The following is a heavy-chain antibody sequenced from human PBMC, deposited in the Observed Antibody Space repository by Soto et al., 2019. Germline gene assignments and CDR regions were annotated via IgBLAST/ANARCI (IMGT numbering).Heavy chain of an antibody. Sequence: GGSLRLSCAASGFTFSSYGMHWGRQAPGKGLEWVAVISYDGSNKYYADSVKGRFTISRDNSKNTLYLQMNSLRAEDTAVYYCARRTIQLWPRMDVWGQGTTVTVSS. J-gene: IGHJ6*02. D-gene: IGHD5-18*01. CDR3: ARRTIQLWPRMDV. CDR1: GFTFSSYG. CDR2: ISYDGSNK. V-gene: IGHV3-30*03.